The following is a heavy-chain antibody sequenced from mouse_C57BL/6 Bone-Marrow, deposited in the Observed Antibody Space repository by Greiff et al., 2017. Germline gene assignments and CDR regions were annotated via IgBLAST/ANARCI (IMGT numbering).Heavy chain of an antibody. J-gene: IGHJ2*01. CDR1: GYAFSSYX. V-gene: IGHV1-80*01. Sequence: QVQLQQSGAELVKPGASVKISCKASGYAFSSYXMNWVKQRPGKGLEWIGQIYPRDGDTNYNGKFKGKATLTADKSSSTAYMQLSSLTSEDSAVYFCARYYSDYWGQGTTLTVSS. CDR2: IYPRDGDT. CDR3: ARYYSDY.